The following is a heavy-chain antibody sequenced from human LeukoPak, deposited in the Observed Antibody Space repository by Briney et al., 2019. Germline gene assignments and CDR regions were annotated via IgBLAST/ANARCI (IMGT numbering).Heavy chain of an antibody. D-gene: IGHD6-19*01. CDR3: ARALSYSSGWYFDY. V-gene: IGHV4-59*01. J-gene: IGHJ4*02. Sequence: SETLSLTCTVSGGSISRYYWSWIRQPPGKGLEWIGQIHYSGSTKYNPSLKSRVTISVDTSKNQFSLKLGAVTAADTAVYYCARALSYSSGWYFDYWGQGTLVTVS. CDR1: GGSISRYY. CDR2: IHYSGST.